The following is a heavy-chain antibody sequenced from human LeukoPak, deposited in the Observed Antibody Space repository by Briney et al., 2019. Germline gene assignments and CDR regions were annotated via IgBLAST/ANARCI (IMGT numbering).Heavy chain of an antibody. Sequence: GRSLRLSCAASGFTFSGYGMHWVRQAPGKGLDWVTAIRYDGSETAYADSVKGRITISRDNSKNTLYLQMSSLRVEDTAIYYCARENWNVAKYVLDIWGQGTMVSVAS. V-gene: IGHV3-33*01. CDR1: GFTFSGYG. CDR2: IRYDGSET. CDR3: ARENWNVAKYVLDI. J-gene: IGHJ3*02. D-gene: IGHD1-1*01.